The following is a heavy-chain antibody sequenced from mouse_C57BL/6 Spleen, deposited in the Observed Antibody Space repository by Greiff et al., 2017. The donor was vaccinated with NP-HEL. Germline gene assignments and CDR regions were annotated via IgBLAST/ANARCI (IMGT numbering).Heavy chain of an antibody. J-gene: IGHJ2*01. CDR3: ARDFFDY. V-gene: IGHV1-82*01. CDR2: IYPGDGDT. CDR1: GYAFSSSW. Sequence: LQESGPELVKPGASVKISCKASGYAFSSSWMNWVKQRPGKGLEWIGRIYPGDGDTNYNGKFKGKATLTADKSSSTAYMQLSSLTSEDSAVYFCARDFFDYWGQGTTLTVSS.